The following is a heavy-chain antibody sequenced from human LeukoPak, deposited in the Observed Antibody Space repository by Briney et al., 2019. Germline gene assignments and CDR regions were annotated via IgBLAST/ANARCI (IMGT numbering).Heavy chain of an antibody. J-gene: IGHJ5*02. CDR3: AREGYGSGSYNWFDP. Sequence: PSETLSLTCAVYGGSFSGYYWSWIRQPPGKGLEWIGEINHSGSTNYNPSLKSRVTISVDTSKNQFSLKLSSVTAADTAVYYCAREGYGSGSYNWFDPWGQGTLVTVSS. CDR1: GGSFSGYY. D-gene: IGHD3-10*01. CDR2: INHSGST. V-gene: IGHV4-34*01.